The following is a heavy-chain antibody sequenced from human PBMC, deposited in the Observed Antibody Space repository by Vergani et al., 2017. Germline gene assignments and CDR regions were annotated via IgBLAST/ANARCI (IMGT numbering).Heavy chain of an antibody. CDR3: ARFGQYGGSWAY. D-gene: IGHD1-26*01. CDR2: IIPILGIA. J-gene: IGHJ4*02. Sequence: QVQLVQSGAEVKKPGASVKVSCKASGYTFTGYYMHWVRQAPGQGLEWMGRIIPILGIANYAQKFQGRVTITADKSTSTAYMELSSLRSEDTAVYYCARFGQYGGSWAYWGQGTLVTVSS. CDR1: GYTFTGYY. V-gene: IGHV1-69*09.